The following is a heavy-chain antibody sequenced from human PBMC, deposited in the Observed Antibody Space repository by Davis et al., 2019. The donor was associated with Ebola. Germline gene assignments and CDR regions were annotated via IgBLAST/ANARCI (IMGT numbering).Heavy chain of an antibody. V-gene: IGHV1-18*01. CDR1: GYRFTSYG. Sequence: ASVKVSCKASGYRFTSYGFSWLRQAPGQGPEWMGWISAYNGNTEYAQTLQGRFTMTTDTLTSTADMEMRGLRSDDTAMYYCARDRRLAVATKSLRAFDVWGQGTMVTVSS. J-gene: IGHJ3*01. D-gene: IGHD6-19*01. CDR2: ISAYNGNT. CDR3: ARDRRLAVATKSLRAFDV.